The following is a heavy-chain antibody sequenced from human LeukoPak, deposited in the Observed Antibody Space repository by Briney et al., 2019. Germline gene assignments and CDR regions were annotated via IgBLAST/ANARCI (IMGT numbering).Heavy chain of an antibody. V-gene: IGHV1-24*01. J-gene: IGHJ4*02. Sequence: ASVKVSCKVSGYTLTELSMHWVRQAPGKGLEWMGGFDPEGGKTIFTEEFQGRVTMTKDTSTDTAHMELSSLRSEDTAIYYCATCRDGYNCDLVYWGQGTLVTVSS. CDR3: ATCRDGYNCDLVY. CDR2: FDPEGGKT. CDR1: GYTLTELS. D-gene: IGHD5-24*01.